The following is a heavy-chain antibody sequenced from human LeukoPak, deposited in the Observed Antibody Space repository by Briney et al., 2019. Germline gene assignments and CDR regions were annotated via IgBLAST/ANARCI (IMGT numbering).Heavy chain of an antibody. J-gene: IGHJ4*02. V-gene: IGHV3-30*02. CDR1: GFTFNNFG. CDR2: IGYEGVHK. Sequence: PGGSLRLSCAASGFTFNNFGMHWVRQAPGKGLEWVSFIGYEGVHKYYADSVKGRFTISKDNSKATLYLQMNSLRPEDTAVYYCAKDLHGGYSSDSWGQGTLVTVSS. CDR3: AKDLHGGYSSDS. D-gene: IGHD4-23*01.